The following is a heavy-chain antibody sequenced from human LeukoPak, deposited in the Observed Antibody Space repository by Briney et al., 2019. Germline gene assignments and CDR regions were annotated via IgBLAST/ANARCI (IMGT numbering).Heavy chain of an antibody. CDR2: INPSGGST. Sequence: ASVKVSCKASGYTFTSYYMHWVRQAPRQGLEWMGIINPSGGSTSYAQKFQGRVTMTRDMSTSTVYMELSSLRSEDTAVYYCARDTGAYDFWSGYRGAYYMDVWGKGTTVTVSS. V-gene: IGHV1-46*01. CDR3: ARDTGAYDFWSGYRGAYYMDV. D-gene: IGHD3-3*01. J-gene: IGHJ6*03. CDR1: GYTFTSYY.